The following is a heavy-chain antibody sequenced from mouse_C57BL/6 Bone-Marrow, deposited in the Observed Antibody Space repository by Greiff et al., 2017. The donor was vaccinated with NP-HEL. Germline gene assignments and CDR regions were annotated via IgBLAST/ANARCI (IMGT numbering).Heavy chain of an antibody. D-gene: IGHD4-1*01. Sequence: QVQLKQPGAELVMPGASVKLSCKASGYTFTSYWMHWVKQRPGQGLEWIGEIDPSDSYTNYNQKFKGKSTLTVDKSSSTAYMQLSSLTSEDSAVYYCAREGNWDSFDYWGQGTTLTVSS. CDR1: GYTFTSYW. V-gene: IGHV1-69*01. J-gene: IGHJ2*01. CDR2: IDPSDSYT. CDR3: AREGNWDSFDY.